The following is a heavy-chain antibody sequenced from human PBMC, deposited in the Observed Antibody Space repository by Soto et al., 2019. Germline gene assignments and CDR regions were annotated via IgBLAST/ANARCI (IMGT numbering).Heavy chain of an antibody. Sequence: QVQLQQWGAGPLRPLETLSLTCGVSGGSFSGYYWAWIRQSPGKGLEWIGEINDRGTTNYNPSLKRRVSISVDTSKNHYSLNLGSVTAADTSVYYCARESHDILTGPPWVWYFDLWGRGTLVTVSS. V-gene: IGHV4-34*01. CDR3: ARESHDILTGPPWVWYFDL. CDR2: INDRGTT. J-gene: IGHJ2*01. D-gene: IGHD3-9*01. CDR1: GGSFSGYY.